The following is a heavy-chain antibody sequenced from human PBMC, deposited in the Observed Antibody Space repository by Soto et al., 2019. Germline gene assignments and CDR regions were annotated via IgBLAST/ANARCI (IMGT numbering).Heavy chain of an antibody. CDR3: ANGRSGDSYNWFDP. CDR2: ISSSSSTI. V-gene: IGHV3-48*02. J-gene: IGHJ5*02. Sequence: GGSLRLSCAASGFTFSSYSMNWVRQAPGKGLEWVSYISSSSSTIYYADSVKGRFTISRDNAKNSLYLQMNSLRDEDTAVYYCANGRSGDSYNWFDPWGQGTLVTVSS. CDR1: GFTFSSYS. D-gene: IGHD3-3*01.